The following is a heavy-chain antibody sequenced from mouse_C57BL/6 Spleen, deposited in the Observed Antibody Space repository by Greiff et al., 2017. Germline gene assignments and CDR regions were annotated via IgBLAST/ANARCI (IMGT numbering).Heavy chain of an antibody. V-gene: IGHV1-19*01. CDR1: GYTFTDYY. CDR3: ARQGTAQATNAMDY. CDR2: INPYNGGT. Sequence: EVQLQQSGPVLVKPGASVKMSCKASGYTFTDYYMNWVKQSHGKSLEWIGVINPYNGGTSYNQKFKGKATLTVDKSSSTAYMELNSLTSEDSAVYYCARQGTAQATNAMDYWGQGTSVTVSS. D-gene: IGHD3-2*02. J-gene: IGHJ4*01.